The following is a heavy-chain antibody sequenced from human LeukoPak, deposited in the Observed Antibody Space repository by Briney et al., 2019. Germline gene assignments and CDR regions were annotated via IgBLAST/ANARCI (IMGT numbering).Heavy chain of an antibody. V-gene: IGHV4-39*02. CDR3: ARDPSSAWHADY. CDR2: ISYSGTT. D-gene: IGHD6-25*01. Sequence: SETLSLTCTVSGGSISTSSYCWGGIRPPPGEGRVWMGSISYSGTTYYNPSLKSRVTISVDTSNDQCSLRLTSVTAADTAVYFCARDPSSAWHADYWGHGTLVTVSS. CDR1: GGSISTSSYC. J-gene: IGHJ4*01.